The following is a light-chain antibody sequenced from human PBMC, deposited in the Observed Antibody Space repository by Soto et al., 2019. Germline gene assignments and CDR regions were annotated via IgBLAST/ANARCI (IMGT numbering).Light chain of an antibody. CDR1: SSDVGSYNL. CDR2: EVI. Sequence: QSVLTQPASVSGSPGQSITISCTGTSSDVGSYNLVSWYQQYPGKAPKLVIYEVIKRPSGVSNRFSGSKSGNTASLTISGLQAEDDADYYCCSYAGSTSVFGTGTKVTVL. J-gene: IGLJ1*01. CDR3: CSYAGSTSV. V-gene: IGLV2-23*02.